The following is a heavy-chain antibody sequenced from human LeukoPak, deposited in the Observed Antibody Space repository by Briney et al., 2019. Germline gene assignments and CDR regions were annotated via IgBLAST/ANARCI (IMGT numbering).Heavy chain of an antibody. J-gene: IGHJ4*02. CDR2: IYSSGST. Sequence: SETLSLTCTLSGGSINSYFWSWIRQPAGKGLEWIGRIYSSGSTNYNSSLKSRVSMSVDTSKNQSSLRLSSVTAADRAVYYCARDVYDYGDYTIDYWGQGTRVTVSS. CDR1: GGSINSYF. CDR3: ARDVYDYGDYTIDY. D-gene: IGHD4-17*01. V-gene: IGHV4-4*07.